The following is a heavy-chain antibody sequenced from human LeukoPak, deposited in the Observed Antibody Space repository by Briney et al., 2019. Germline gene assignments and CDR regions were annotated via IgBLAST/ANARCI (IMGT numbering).Heavy chain of an antibody. CDR2: ISSSGSTI. CDR3: SRVGGDYSNLDY. Sequence: NPGGSLRLSCAASGFTFNDYYMSWIRQAPGKGLEWVSYISSSGSTIYYADSVKGRFTISRDNAKNSLYLQMNSLRAEDTAVYYCSRVGGDYSNLDYWGQRTLVTVSS. J-gene: IGHJ4*02. V-gene: IGHV3-11*04. CDR1: GFTFNDYY. D-gene: IGHD4-11*01.